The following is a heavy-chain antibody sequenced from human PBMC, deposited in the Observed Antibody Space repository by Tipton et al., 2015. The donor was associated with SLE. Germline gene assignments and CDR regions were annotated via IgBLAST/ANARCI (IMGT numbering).Heavy chain of an antibody. CDR3: ATGYGGSYSYFFYMDV. V-gene: IGHV4-59*08. CDR2: VYYGGST. D-gene: IGHD1-26*01. Sequence: TLSLTCTVSGGSISSYYWSWIRQPPGKPLEWIGYVYYGGSTKYNPSLKSRVTISVDTSKNQFSLKLTSVTAADTAVYYCATGYGGSYSYFFYMDVWGKGTTVTVFS. CDR1: GGSISSYY. J-gene: IGHJ6*03.